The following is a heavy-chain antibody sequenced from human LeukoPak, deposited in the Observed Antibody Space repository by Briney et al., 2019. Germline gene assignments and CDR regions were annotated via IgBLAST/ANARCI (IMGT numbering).Heavy chain of an antibody. CDR1: GGSFSGYY. CDR3: ARDWGYCSSTSCYGGQAFDI. J-gene: IGHJ3*02. V-gene: IGHV4-34*01. D-gene: IGHD2-2*01. Sequence: NTSETLSLTCAVYGGSFSGYYWSWIRQPPGKGLEWIGEINHSGSTNYNPSLKSRVTISVDRSKNQFSLKLSSVTAADTAVYYCARDWGYCSSTSCYGGQAFDIWGQGTMVTVSS. CDR2: INHSGST.